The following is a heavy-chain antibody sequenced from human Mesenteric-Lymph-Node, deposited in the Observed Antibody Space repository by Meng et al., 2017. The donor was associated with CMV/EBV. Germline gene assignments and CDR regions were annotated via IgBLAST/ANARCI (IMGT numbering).Heavy chain of an antibody. CDR3: ARGRGSGSSDY. D-gene: IGHD3-10*01. J-gene: IGHJ4*02. V-gene: IGHV3-9*01. Sequence: SLKISCAASGFTFDDYAMHWVRQAPGEGLEWVSGISWNSGSIGYADSVKGRFTISRDNAKNSLYLQMDGLRAEDTAVYYCARGRGSGSSDYWGQGTLVTVSS. CDR2: ISWNSGSI. CDR1: GFTFDDYA.